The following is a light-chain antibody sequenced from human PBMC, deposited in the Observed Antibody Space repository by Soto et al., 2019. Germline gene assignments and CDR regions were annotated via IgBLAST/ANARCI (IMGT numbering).Light chain of an antibody. CDR2: DVT. J-gene: IGLJ1*01. Sequence: QSVLTHPRSVSGSPGQSVTISCTGTSSDAGGYKYVSWYQQHPGKAPKLMLYDVTKRPSGFPDRFSGSKSGKTASLTISGLQAEDEADYYCCSYAATNTSPLHVGTGTKVTV. V-gene: IGLV2-11*01. CDR3: CSYAATNTSPLH. CDR1: SSDAGGYKY.